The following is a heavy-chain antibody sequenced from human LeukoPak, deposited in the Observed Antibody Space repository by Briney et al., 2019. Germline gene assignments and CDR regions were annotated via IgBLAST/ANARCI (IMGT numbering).Heavy chain of an antibody. V-gene: IGHV4-59*01. CDR1: GGSISSYY. D-gene: IGHD3-3*01. CDR2: IYYSGST. Sequence: SETLSLTCTVSGGSISSYYWSWIRQPPGKGLEWIGYIYYSGSTNYNPSLKSRVTISVDTSKNQFSLKLSSVTAADTAVYYCARKAIYDFWSGYFSEDAFDIWGQGTMVTVSS. J-gene: IGHJ3*02. CDR3: ARKAIYDFWSGYFSEDAFDI.